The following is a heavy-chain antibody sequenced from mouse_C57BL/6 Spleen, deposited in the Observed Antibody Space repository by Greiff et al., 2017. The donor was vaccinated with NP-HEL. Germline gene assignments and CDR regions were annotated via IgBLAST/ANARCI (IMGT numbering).Heavy chain of an antibody. CDR2: INPNYGTT. V-gene: IGHV1-39*01. D-gene: IGHD1-1*01. CDR3: ARQYYYGSSLTEFDY. Sequence: VQLKQSGPELVKPGASVKISCKASGYSFTDYNMNWVKQSNGKSLEWIGVINPNYGTTSYNQKFKGKATLTVDQSSSTAYMQLNSLTSEDSAVYYCARQYYYGSSLTEFDYWGQGTTLTVSS. J-gene: IGHJ2*01. CDR1: GYSFTDYN.